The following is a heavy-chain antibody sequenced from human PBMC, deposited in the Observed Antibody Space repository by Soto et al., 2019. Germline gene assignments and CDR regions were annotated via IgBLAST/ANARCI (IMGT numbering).Heavy chain of an antibody. CDR3: ARDLNNSGSPDY. V-gene: IGHV3-33*01. Sequence: HPGGSLRLSCAASGFTFSSYGMHWVRQAPGKGLEWVAVIWYDGSNKYYADSVKGRFTISRDNSKNTLYLQMNSLRAEDTAVYYCARDLNNSGSPDYWGQGTLVTVSS. J-gene: IGHJ4*02. CDR1: GFTFSSYG. D-gene: IGHD1-26*01. CDR2: IWYDGSNK.